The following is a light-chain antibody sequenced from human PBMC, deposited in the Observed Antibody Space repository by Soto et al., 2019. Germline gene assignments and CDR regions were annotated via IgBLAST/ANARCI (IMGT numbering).Light chain of an antibody. CDR3: QQYGSSPPP. V-gene: IGKV3-20*01. Sequence: EIVLTQSPGTLSVSPGETATLSCRASQTVSSNYVAWYQQKPGQAPTLLIYGATNRATGVPDNFSGGGSGTAFTLTIFSLEPEDSAIYSCQQYGSSPPPFGGGTKVEIK. CDR2: GAT. CDR1: QTVSSNY. J-gene: IGKJ4*01.